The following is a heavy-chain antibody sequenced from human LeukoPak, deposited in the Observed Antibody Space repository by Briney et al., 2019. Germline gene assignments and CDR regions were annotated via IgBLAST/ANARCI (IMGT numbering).Heavy chain of an antibody. CDR1: GGSISSYY. CDR3: ARLALGMATFGAFDI. V-gene: IGHV4-59*08. J-gene: IGHJ3*02. D-gene: IGHD5-24*01. Sequence: SETLSLTCTVSGGSISSYYWSWIRQPPGKGLEWIGYIYYSGSTNYNPSLKSRVTISVDTSKNQFSLKLSSVTAADTAVYYCARLALGMATFGAFDIWGQGTMVTVSS. CDR2: IYYSGST.